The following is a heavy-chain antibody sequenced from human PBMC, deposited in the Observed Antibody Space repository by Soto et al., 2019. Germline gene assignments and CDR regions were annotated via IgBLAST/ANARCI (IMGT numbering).Heavy chain of an antibody. Sequence: GGSLRLSCAASGFTFSSYWMSWVRQAPGKGLEWVANIKQDGSEKYYVDSVKGRFTISRDNAKNSLYLQMNSLRAEDTAVYYCAKDKGSSGWYGDYWGQGTLVTVSS. CDR3: AKDKGSSGWYGDY. V-gene: IGHV3-7*01. D-gene: IGHD6-19*01. J-gene: IGHJ4*02. CDR1: GFTFSSYW. CDR2: IKQDGSEK.